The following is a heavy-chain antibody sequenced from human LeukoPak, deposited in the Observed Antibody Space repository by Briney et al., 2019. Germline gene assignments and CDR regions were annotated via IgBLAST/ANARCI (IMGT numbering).Heavy chain of an antibody. D-gene: IGHD3-10*01. CDR3: AREAYYYGSGSPGGWFDP. Sequence: SETLSLTCTVSGGSISNHYWSCIRQPPGKGVEWIGYIYYSGSTNYSPSLKSRVTISVDTSKNQFSLKLSSVTAADTAVYYCAREAYYYGSGSPGGWFDPWGQGTLVTVSS. V-gene: IGHV4-59*11. CDR1: GGSISNHY. CDR2: IYYSGST. J-gene: IGHJ5*02.